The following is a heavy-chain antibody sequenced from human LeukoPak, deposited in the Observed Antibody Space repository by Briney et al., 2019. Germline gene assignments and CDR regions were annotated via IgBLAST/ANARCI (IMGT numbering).Heavy chain of an antibody. CDR2: ITGNGGRT. D-gene: IGHD3-10*01. Sequence: PGGSLRLSCAASGFTFSSNAMTWVRQAPGKGLEWVSVITGNGGRTYYADSVKGQFTISRDNSKNTLSLQMNSLRAEDTAVYYCAKDAVAPGSGGDYFDYWGQGTLVTVSS. CDR1: GFTFSSNA. CDR3: AKDAVAPGSGGDYFDY. V-gene: IGHV3-23*01. J-gene: IGHJ4*02.